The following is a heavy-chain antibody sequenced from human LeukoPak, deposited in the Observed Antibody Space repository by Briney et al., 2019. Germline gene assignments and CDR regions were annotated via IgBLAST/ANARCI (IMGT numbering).Heavy chain of an antibody. CDR2: INHSGST. Sequence: PSETLSLTCTVSNGPINTYQWSWIRQPPGKGLEWIGEINHSGSTNYNPSLKSRVTISVDTSKNQFSLKLSSVTAADTAVYYCARGPWSGPVDYWGQGTLVTVSS. D-gene: IGHD3-3*01. CDR1: NGPINTYQ. CDR3: ARGPWSGPVDY. V-gene: IGHV4-34*01. J-gene: IGHJ4*02.